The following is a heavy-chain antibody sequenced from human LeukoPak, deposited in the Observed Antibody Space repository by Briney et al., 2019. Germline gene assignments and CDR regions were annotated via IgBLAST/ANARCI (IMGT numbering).Heavy chain of an antibody. CDR2: INHSGST. CDR1: GGSFSGYY. J-gene: IGHJ4*02. V-gene: IGHV4-34*01. Sequence: SETLSLTCAVYGGSFSGYYWSWIRQPPGKGLEWIGEINHSGSTNYNPSLKSRVTISVDTSKNQFSLKLSSVTAADTAVYYCARGVSSGYFDYWGQGTLVTVSS. CDR3: ARGVSSGYFDY. D-gene: IGHD3-10*01.